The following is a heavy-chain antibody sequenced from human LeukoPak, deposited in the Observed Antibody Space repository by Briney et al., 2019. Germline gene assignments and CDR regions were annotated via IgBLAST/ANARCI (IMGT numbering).Heavy chain of an antibody. D-gene: IGHD2-2*01. V-gene: IGHV4-59*01. CDR3: ARDGCSSTSCSHYYYYYMDV. CDR2: IYYSGST. CDR1: GGSISSYY. J-gene: IGHJ6*03. Sequence: PSETLSLTCTVSGGSISSYYWSWIRQPPGKGLEWIGYIYYSGSTNYNPSLKSRVTISVDTSKSQFSLKLSSVTAADTAVYYCARDGCSSTSCSHYYYYYMDVWGKGTTVTVSS.